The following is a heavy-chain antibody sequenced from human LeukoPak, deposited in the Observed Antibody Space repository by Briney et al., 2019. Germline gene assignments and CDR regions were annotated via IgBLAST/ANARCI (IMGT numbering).Heavy chain of an antibody. Sequence: PGGSLRLSCAASGFTFSSYSMNWVRQAPGKGLEWVSYISSSSSTIYYADSVKGRFTISRDNAKNSLYPQMNSLRAEDTAVYYCARETSPDYWGQGTLVTVSS. V-gene: IGHV3-48*01. J-gene: IGHJ4*02. CDR3: ARETSPDY. D-gene: IGHD2-2*01. CDR2: ISSSSSTI. CDR1: GFTFSSYS.